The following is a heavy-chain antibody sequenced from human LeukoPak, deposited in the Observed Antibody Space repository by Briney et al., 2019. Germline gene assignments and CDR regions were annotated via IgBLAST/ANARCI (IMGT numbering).Heavy chain of an antibody. CDR1: GFTFSSFA. CDR3: ARWGYYSNYDY. Sequence: GGSLRLSCAASGFTFSSFAMHWVRQAPGKQLEYVSAICSNGGCTYYANSVKGRFTISRGNSKNTLYLQMGSLRAEDMAVYYCARWGYYSNYDYWGQGTLVTVSS. V-gene: IGHV3-64*01. D-gene: IGHD4-11*01. CDR2: ICSNGGCT. J-gene: IGHJ4*02.